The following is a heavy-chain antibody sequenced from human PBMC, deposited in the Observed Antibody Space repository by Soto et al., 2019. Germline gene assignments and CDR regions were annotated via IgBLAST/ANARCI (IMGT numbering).Heavy chain of an antibody. V-gene: IGHV4-39*01. Sequence: LSLTCTVSGGSLGSSSYYWGWIRQSPGKGLEWIGNIYYSGNTFYNPSLKSRVTISVDTSKNQFYLHLSSVTAADTAIFYCASIAAPGTTHFDFWGQGTLVTVSS. CDR1: GGSLGSSSYY. J-gene: IGHJ4*02. CDR2: IYYSGNT. D-gene: IGHD6-13*01. CDR3: ASIAAPGTTHFDF.